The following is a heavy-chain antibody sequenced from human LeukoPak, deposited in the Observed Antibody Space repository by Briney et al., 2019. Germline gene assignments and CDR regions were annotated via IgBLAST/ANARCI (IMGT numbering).Heavy chain of an antibody. CDR2: ISGSGGST. V-gene: IGHV3-23*01. Sequence: PGGSLRLSCAASGFTFRSYAMGWVRQAPGKGLEWVSAISGSGGSTYYADSVKGRFTISRDNSKNTLYLQMNSLRAEDTAVYYCAKPKNIVVVPAAILAFDIWGQGTMVTVSS. J-gene: IGHJ3*02. D-gene: IGHD2-2*02. CDR3: AKPKNIVVVPAAILAFDI. CDR1: GFTFRSYA.